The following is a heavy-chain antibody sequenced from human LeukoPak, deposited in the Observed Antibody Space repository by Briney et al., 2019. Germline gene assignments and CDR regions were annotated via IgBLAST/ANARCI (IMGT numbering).Heavy chain of an antibody. J-gene: IGHJ4*02. CDR3: VGAAANTTPRP. CDR1: GFTVSSNY. Sequence: GGSLRLSCAASGFTVSSNYMTWVRQAPGKGLEWVSVIYSADSTYYADSVKGRFTISRDNAKNTLYLQMNSLRAEDTAVYYCVGAAANTTPRPWGQGTLVTVSS. CDR2: IYSADST. V-gene: IGHV3-53*01. D-gene: IGHD1-26*01.